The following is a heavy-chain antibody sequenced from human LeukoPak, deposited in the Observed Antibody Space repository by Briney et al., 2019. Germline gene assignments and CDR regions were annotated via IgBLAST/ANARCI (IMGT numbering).Heavy chain of an antibody. Sequence: SETLSLTCTVSGDSVRTSNSYWGWIRQPPGKGLEWIGSMYYSGNTYYNPSLKSRVAISVDTSKNQLSLRLSSVTAADTAVYYCARHPHYYFDNAARWGQGTLVTVSS. D-gene: IGHD3-22*01. CDR1: GDSVRTSNSY. CDR3: ARHPHYYFDNAAR. V-gene: IGHV4-39*01. CDR2: MYYSGNT. J-gene: IGHJ4*02.